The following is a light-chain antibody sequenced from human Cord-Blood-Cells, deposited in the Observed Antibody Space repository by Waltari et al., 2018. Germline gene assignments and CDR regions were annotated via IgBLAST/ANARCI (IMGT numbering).Light chain of an antibody. CDR1: SSDVGGYNY. CDR2: DVS. J-gene: IGLJ3*02. Sequence: QSALTQPASVSGSPGQSITISCTGTSSDVGGYNYASWYPPPPGKAPKLMIYDVSKPPSGVSNRFSGSKSGNTASLTISGLQAGDEADYYCSSYTSSSTWVFGGGTKLTVL. V-gene: IGLV2-14*01. CDR3: SSYTSSSTWV.